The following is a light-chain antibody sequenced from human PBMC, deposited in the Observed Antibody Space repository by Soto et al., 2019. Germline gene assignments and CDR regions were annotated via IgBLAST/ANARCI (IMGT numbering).Light chain of an antibody. CDR3: QQYGSSPS. CDR1: QSVSSSY. J-gene: IGKJ3*01. Sequence: EIVLTQSPGTLSLSPGERATLSCRASQSVSSSYLAWYQQKPGQAPRLLIYSASTRATGISDMFSGSGSGTDFTLTISRLEPDDFAVYYCQQYGSSPSFGPGTKVDI. V-gene: IGKV3-20*01. CDR2: SAS.